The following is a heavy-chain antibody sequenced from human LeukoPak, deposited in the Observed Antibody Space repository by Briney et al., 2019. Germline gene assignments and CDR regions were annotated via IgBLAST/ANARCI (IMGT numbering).Heavy chain of an antibody. D-gene: IGHD3/OR15-3a*01. CDR1: GITLSDYW. V-gene: IGHV3-74*03. J-gene: IGHJ6*02. CDR3: VIGGHKLDIETSRYFYGLDV. Sequence: GGSLRLSCAASGITLSDYWMFWVRQGPGKGLVHVSRIESDGTRTVYADSVKGRFTISRDNAKNTMYLQMNSLRAEDTAVYYCVIGGHKLDIETSRYFYGLDVWGQGTTVTVSS. CDR2: IESDGTRT.